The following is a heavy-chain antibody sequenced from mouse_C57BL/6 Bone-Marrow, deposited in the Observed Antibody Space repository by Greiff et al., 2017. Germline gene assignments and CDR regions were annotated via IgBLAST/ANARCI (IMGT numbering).Heavy chain of an antibody. CDR3: ARCGHYVDFDY. J-gene: IGHJ2*01. V-gene: IGHV1-82*01. Sequence: QVQLQQSGPELVKPGASVKISCKASGYAFSSSWMNWVKQRPGKGLEWIGRIYPGDGDTNYNGKFKGKATLTADKSSSTAYMQLSSLTSEDSAVYFCARCGHYVDFDYWGQGTTLTVSS. CDR2: IYPGDGDT. CDR1: GYAFSSSW. D-gene: IGHD2-1*01.